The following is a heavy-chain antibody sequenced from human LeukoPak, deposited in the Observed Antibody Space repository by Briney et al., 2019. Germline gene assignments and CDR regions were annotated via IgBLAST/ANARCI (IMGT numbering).Heavy chain of an antibody. J-gene: IGHJ3*02. CDR2: ISGSGGST. CDR3: VKSAGKDGYRDSFDI. Sequence: PGGSLRLSCAASGFTFSDYYMSWIRQAPGKGLEWVSAISGSGGSTYYADSVKGRFTISRDNSKNTLYLQMNSLRAEDTAVYYCVKSAGKDGYRDSFDIWGQGTLVTVSS. D-gene: IGHD5-24*01. V-gene: IGHV3-23*01. CDR1: GFTFSDYY.